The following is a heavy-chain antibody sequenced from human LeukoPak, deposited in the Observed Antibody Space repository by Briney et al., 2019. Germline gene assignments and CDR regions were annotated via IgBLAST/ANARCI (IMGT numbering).Heavy chain of an antibody. CDR3: ATDPIHYGSGSYSGY. V-gene: IGHV1-24*01. D-gene: IGHD3-10*01. Sequence: GASVKVSCKVSGYTLTELSMHWVRQAPGKGLEWMGGFEPEDGETIYAQKFQGRVTMTEDTSTDTAYMELSSLRSEDTAVYYCATDPIHYGSGSYSGYWGQGTLVTVSS. CDR2: FEPEDGET. J-gene: IGHJ4*02. CDR1: GYTLTELS.